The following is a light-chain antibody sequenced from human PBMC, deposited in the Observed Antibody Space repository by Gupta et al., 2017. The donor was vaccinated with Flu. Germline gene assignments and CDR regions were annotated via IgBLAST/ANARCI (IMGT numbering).Light chain of an antibody. J-gene: IGKJ4*01. CDR1: QSIRNY. CDR2: QAS. Sequence: IQMTQSPSTLSASVGDRVTIPCRASQSIRNYLAWYQQKPGTAPNILISQASNLEIGVPSRFSGCGSGTEFSLTIGSLQPDDFATYHCQQYNSYVTFGGGTKVEIK. V-gene: IGKV1-5*03. CDR3: QQYNSYVT.